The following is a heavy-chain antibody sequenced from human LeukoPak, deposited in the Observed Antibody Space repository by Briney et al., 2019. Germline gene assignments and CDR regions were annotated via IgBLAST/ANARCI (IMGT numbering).Heavy chain of an antibody. V-gene: IGHV3-30*18. CDR1: GFTFSSYG. CDR3: AKGTTMIGD. Sequence: GGSLRLSCAASGFTFSSYGMHWVRQAPGKGLEWVTVISYDGSNKYYADSVKGRFTISRDNSKNTLYLQMNSLRAEDTAVYYCAKGTTMIGDWGQGTLVTVSS. CDR2: ISYDGSNK. D-gene: IGHD3-22*01. J-gene: IGHJ4*02.